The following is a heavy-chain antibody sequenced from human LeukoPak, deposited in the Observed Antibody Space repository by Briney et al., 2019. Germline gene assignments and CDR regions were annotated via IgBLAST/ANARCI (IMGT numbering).Heavy chain of an antibody. CDR1: GGSFSGYY. CDR3: ARVSYDSSGYFIDY. CDR2: INHSGST. Sequence: SETLSLTCAVYGGSFSGYYWSWIRQPPGKGLEWIGEINHSGSTNYNPSLKSRVTISVDTSKNQFSLKLSSVTAADTAVYYCARVSYDSSGYFIDYWGQGTLVTVSS. D-gene: IGHD3-22*01. V-gene: IGHV4-34*01. J-gene: IGHJ4*02.